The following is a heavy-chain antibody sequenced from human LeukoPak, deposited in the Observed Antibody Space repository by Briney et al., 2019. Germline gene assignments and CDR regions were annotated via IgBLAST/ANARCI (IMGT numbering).Heavy chain of an antibody. D-gene: IGHD5-12*01. CDR1: GFTVSSNY. CDR3: TREDIVATTTGDYYYYGMDV. CDR2: IYSGGST. J-gene: IGHJ6*02. Sequence: GGSLRLSCAASGFTVSSNYMSWVRQAPGKGLEWVSVIYSGGSTYYAASVKGRFTISRDNSKNTLYLQINRLRAEDTAVYYCTREDIVATTTGDYYYYGMDVWGQGTLVTVSS. V-gene: IGHV3-53*01.